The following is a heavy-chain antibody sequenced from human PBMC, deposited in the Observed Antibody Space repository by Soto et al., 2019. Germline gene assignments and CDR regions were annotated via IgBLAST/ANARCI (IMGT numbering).Heavy chain of an antibody. CDR3: ATAEYYDFWSGYYTPYVMDC. V-gene: IGHV1-69*13. D-gene: IGHD3-3*01. CDR1: GGPFSSYA. Sequence: VKASCKASGGPFSSYAISWVRQAPGQGLEWMGGIIPIFGTANDAQKCQGRVTITADKSTSTAYIELSSLRSEDTAVYYCATAEYYDFWSGYYTPYVMDCWGQGPTVTVSS. J-gene: IGHJ6*02. CDR2: IIPIFGTA.